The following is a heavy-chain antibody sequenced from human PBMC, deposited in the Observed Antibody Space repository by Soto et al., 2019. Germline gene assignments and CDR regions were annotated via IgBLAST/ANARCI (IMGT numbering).Heavy chain of an antibody. J-gene: IGHJ4*02. V-gene: IGHV1-69*13. Sequence: SVKVSCKASGGTFSSYAISWVRQAPGQGLEWMGGIIPIFGTANYAQKFQGRVTITADESTSTAYMELSSLRSEDTAVYYCALLPSIYNWNYFDYWGQGTLVTSPQ. CDR2: IIPIFGTA. CDR1: GGTFSSYA. CDR3: ALLPSIYNWNYFDY. D-gene: IGHD1-20*01.